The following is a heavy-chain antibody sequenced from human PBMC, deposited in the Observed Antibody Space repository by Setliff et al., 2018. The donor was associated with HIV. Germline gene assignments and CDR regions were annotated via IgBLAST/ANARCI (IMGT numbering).Heavy chain of an antibody. J-gene: IGHJ5*02. Sequence: SETLSLTCTVSGGSISNQYWSWIRQPQGKGLEWIGYIYYSGTTHYNPSLKSRVAMSVDTSKNQFSLDLTSVTPADTAVYYCARRGSSWYSHWFDPWGQGTLVTVSS. CDR2: IYYSGTT. D-gene: IGHD6-13*01. V-gene: IGHV4-59*11. CDR1: GGSISNQY. CDR3: ARRGSSWYSHWFDP.